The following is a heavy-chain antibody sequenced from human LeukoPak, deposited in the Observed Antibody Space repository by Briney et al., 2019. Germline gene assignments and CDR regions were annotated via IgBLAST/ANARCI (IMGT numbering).Heavy chain of an antibody. CDR3: ARDGGAGCFDY. Sequence: SETLSLTCTVSGGSIGSYYWNWIRQAPGKGLEWIGYIHYSGSTNHNSSLKSRVTISVDTSKNKYSLKLSSVTAADTAVYYCARDGGAGCFDYWGQGTLVTVSS. CDR2: IHYSGST. V-gene: IGHV4-59*01. J-gene: IGHJ4*02. CDR1: GGSIGSYY. D-gene: IGHD6-19*01.